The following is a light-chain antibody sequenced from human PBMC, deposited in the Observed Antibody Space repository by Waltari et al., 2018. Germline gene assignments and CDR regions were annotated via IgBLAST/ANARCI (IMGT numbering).Light chain of an antibody. CDR2: QDT. CDR1: RLGEKF. Sequence: SYELTQPPSVSVSPGQTASISCSGDRLGEKFATWYQQKQGQSPVLVIYQDTKRPSGIPERFSGSNSENTATLTISGTQALDEADYYCQTWDTSNEAIFGPGTKVTVL. CDR3: QTWDTSNEAI. V-gene: IGLV3-1*01. J-gene: IGLJ1*01.